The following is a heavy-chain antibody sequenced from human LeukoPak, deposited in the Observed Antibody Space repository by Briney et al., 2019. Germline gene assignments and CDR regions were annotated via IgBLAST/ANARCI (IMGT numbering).Heavy chain of an antibody. V-gene: IGHV1-8*01. Sequence: ASVKVSCKASGYTFTSYDINWVRQATGQGLEWMGWMNPNSGNTGYAQKFRGRVTMTRNTSISTAYMKLSSLRSEDTAVYYCARGPPRIAARGYYYYYMDVWGKGTTVTVSS. D-gene: IGHD6-6*01. CDR2: MNPNSGNT. J-gene: IGHJ6*03. CDR1: GYTFTSYD. CDR3: ARGPPRIAARGYYYYYMDV.